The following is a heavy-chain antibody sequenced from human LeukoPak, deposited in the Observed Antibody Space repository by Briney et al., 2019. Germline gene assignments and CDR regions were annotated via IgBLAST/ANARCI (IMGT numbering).Heavy chain of an antibody. CDR1: GFTLRSHN. Sequence: GGSLRLSCAASGFTLRSHNIHWARQAPGKGLQRLSYISASGDIRWYGDSARGRFTISRDIAKNSVYLQMNSLRDEDTAVYFCARDNRWASDYWGQGTPVTVSS. D-gene: IGHD1-26*01. J-gene: IGHJ4*02. CDR2: ISASGDIR. CDR3: ARDNRWASDY. V-gene: IGHV3-48*02.